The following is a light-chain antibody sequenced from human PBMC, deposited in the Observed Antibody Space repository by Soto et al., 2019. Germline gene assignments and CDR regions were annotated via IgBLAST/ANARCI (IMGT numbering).Light chain of an antibody. Sequence: EVVMTQSPDTLSVSPGERATLSCRTSQSVSNNYLAWYQQKPGQAPRLLIYGASSRATGVPDRFSGSGSGTDFTLSISRLEPEDFAVYYCQQYSNLWTFGQGTKVDNK. CDR3: QQYSNLWT. CDR1: QSVSNNY. V-gene: IGKV3D-20*02. J-gene: IGKJ1*01. CDR2: GAS.